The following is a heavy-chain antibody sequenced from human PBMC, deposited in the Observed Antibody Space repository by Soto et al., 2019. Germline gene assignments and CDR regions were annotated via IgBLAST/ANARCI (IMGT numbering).Heavy chain of an antibody. D-gene: IGHD4-17*01. CDR2: ISYDGSNK. Sequence: QVQLVESGGGVVQPGRSLRLSCAASGFTFSSYGMHWVRQAPGKGLEWVAVISYDGSNKYYADSVKGRFTISRDNSKNTLYLQMNSLRAEDTAVYYCAKGPYGDYFDYWGQGTLVTVSS. CDR3: AKGPYGDYFDY. J-gene: IGHJ4*02. V-gene: IGHV3-30*18. CDR1: GFTFSSYG.